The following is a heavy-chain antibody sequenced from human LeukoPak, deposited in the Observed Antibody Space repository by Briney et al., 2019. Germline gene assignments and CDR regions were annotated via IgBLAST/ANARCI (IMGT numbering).Heavy chain of an antibody. CDR3: ATGRFSSSPYYYYYYMDV. J-gene: IGHJ6*03. CDR1: GYTLTELS. D-gene: IGHD6-13*01. V-gene: IGHV1-24*01. CDR2: FDPEDGET. Sequence: ASVSVSCKVSGYTLTELSMHWVRQAPGKGLEWMGGFDPEDGETIYAQKFQGRVTITEDTSTDTAYMELSSLRSEDTAVYYCATGRFSSSPYYYYYYMDVWGKGTTVTVSS.